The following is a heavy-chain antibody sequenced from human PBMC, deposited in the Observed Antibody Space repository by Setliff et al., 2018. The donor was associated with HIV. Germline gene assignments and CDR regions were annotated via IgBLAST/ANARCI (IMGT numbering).Heavy chain of an antibody. CDR2: IYHSGDT. CDR3: ARHLRWELPYYFDY. V-gene: IGHV4-38-2*01. Sequence: SETLSLTCAVSGYSISSGYYWGWIRQPPGKGLEWIVNIYHSGDTHYNPSLKSRVTISVDTPKNQFSLKLSSVTAADTAVYYCARHLRWELPYYFDYWGQGTLVTVSS. D-gene: IGHD1-26*01. CDR1: GYSISSGYY. J-gene: IGHJ4*02.